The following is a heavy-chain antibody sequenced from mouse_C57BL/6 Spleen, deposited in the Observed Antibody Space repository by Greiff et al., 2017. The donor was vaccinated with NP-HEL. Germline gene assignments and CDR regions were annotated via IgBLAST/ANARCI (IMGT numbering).Heavy chain of an antibody. CDR2: IYPSDSET. D-gene: IGHD2-5*01. J-gene: IGHJ2*01. CDR1: GYTFTSYW. Sequence: QVQLQQPGAELVRPGSSVKLSCKASGYTFTSYWMDWVKQRPGQGLEWIGNIYPSDSETHYNQKFKDKATLTVDKSSSTAFMQLSSLTSEDSAVYYGARGDSNCVDYWGQGTTLTVSS. CDR3: ARGDSNCVDY. V-gene: IGHV1-61*01.